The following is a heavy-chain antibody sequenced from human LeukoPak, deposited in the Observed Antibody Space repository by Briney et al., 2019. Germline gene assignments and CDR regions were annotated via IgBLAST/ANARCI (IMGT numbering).Heavy chain of an antibody. CDR1: GLTFTTYC. D-gene: IGHD3-16*01. CDR2: INGDGSRS. CDR3: ARTSPTSHFDF. Sequence: GGSLRLSCAASGLTFTTYCMHWVRQASGKGLVWVSRINGDGSRSNYADSVKSRFTISRDNARNTLYLQMNSLRAEDTALYYCARTSPTSHFDFWGQGTLVTVSS. V-gene: IGHV3-74*01. J-gene: IGHJ4*02.